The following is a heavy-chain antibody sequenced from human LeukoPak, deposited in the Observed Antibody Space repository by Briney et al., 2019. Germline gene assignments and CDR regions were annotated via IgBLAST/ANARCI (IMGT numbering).Heavy chain of an antibody. V-gene: IGHV3-20*04. Sequence: GGSLRLSCAVSGFTFYDYGMSWVRQAPGKGVEWVSGINWNGGSTSYADSVKGRFTISRDNAKNSLYLQMNSLRAEDTALYYCARGEDSSGYYYFDYWGQGTLVTVSS. CDR3: ARGEDSSGYYYFDY. D-gene: IGHD3-22*01. CDR2: INWNGGST. CDR1: GFTFYDYG. J-gene: IGHJ4*02.